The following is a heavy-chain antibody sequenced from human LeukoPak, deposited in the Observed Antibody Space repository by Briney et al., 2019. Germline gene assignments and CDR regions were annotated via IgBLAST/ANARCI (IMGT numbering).Heavy chain of an antibody. CDR1: GFTFSNYW. CDR2: INSDGINT. J-gene: IGHJ4*02. D-gene: IGHD3-3*01. Sequence: PGGSLRLSCAASGFTFSNYWMHWVRQAPGKGLVWVSRINSDGINTSYADSVKGRFTISRDNSKNTLYLQMNSLRAEDTAVYYCARLREIPVFGVVTKSTSYFDYWGQGTLVTVSS. CDR3: ARLREIPVFGVVTKSTSYFDY. V-gene: IGHV3-74*01.